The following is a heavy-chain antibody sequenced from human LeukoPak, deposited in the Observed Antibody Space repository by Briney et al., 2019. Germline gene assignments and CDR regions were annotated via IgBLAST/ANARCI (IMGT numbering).Heavy chain of an antibody. V-gene: IGHV1-18*01. CDR1: GYTFTSYA. J-gene: IGHJ3*02. CDR2: ISAYNGNT. D-gene: IGHD3-10*01. Sequence: ASVKVSCKASGYTFTSYAISWVRQAPGQGLEWMGWISAYNGNTHYAQKVQDRVTMTTDTSTSTAYMELRSLRSDDTAVYYCARVRYYGSGSHDAFDIWGQGTMVTVSS. CDR3: ARVRYYGSGSHDAFDI.